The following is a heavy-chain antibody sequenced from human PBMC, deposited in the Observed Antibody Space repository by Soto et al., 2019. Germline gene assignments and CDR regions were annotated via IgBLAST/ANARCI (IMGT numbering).Heavy chain of an antibody. V-gene: IGHV3-30*02. J-gene: IGHJ4*02. CDR2: IWNDGSNE. CDR1: GFNFSSYG. Sequence: QPGGSLRLSCEASGFNFSSYGIHWVRQAPGKGLEWVAIIWNDGSNEYYADSVKGRFIISRDNSKNTLYLQMNSLRPEDTAVYYCAKDMPPNNDILTGYYSGFDYWGQGTLVTVSS. D-gene: IGHD3-9*01. CDR3: AKDMPPNNDILTGYYSGFDY.